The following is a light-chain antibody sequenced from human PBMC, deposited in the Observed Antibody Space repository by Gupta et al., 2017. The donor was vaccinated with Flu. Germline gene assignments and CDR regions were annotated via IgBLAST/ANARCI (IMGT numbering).Light chain of an antibody. J-gene: IGKJ1*01. Sequence: GTLSLSPGERATLSCRASQAIVRNYLAWYQQKPGQAPRLIIYDISSRVAGIPDRFSGSGSGTDFTLTISGLEPEDFAVYYCQQYSTSTRTFGQGTKVEVK. CDR3: QQYSTSTRT. V-gene: IGKV3-20*01. CDR1: QAIVRNY. CDR2: DIS.